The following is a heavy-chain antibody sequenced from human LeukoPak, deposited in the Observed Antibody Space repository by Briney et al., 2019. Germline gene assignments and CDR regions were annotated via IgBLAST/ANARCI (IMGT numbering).Heavy chain of an antibody. CDR1: GISFSSHG. J-gene: IGHJ4*02. CDR3: ARARNDYDSNGFSLLDY. Sequence: GGSLRLSCTASGISFSSHGMHWVRQASGKGLEWVAVIWYDGSNIYYADSVKGRFTISRDNSKNTLYLQLNSLRAEDTALCYCARARNDYDSNGFSLLDYWGQGTLVTVSS. D-gene: IGHD3-22*01. V-gene: IGHV3-33*01. CDR2: IWYDGSNI.